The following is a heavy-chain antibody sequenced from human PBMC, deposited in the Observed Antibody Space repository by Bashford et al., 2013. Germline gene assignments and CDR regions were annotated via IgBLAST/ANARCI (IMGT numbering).Heavy chain of an antibody. CDR2: ISAYNGNT. V-gene: IGHV1-18*04. CDR3: ARDPPYYDILTGLRRDAFDI. J-gene: IGHJ3*02. CDR1: GYTFTSYG. D-gene: IGHD3-9*01. Sequence: ASVKVSCKASGYTFTSYGISWVRQAPGQGLEWMGWISAYNGNTNYAQKLQGRVTMTTDTSTSTAYMELRSLRSDDTAVYYCARDPPYYDILTGLRRDAFDIWGQGTMVTVSS.